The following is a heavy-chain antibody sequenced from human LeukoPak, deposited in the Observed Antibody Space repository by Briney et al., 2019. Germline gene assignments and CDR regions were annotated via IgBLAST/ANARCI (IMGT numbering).Heavy chain of an antibody. J-gene: IGHJ6*02. D-gene: IGHD6-6*01. Sequence: SETLSLTCAVYGGSFSGYYWSWIRQPPGKGLEWIGEINHSGSTNYNPSLKSRVTISVDTSKNQFSLKLSSVTAADTAVYYCARASYSSYVTPYYYGMDVWGQGTTVTVSS. CDR1: GGSFSGYY. CDR2: INHSGST. CDR3: ARASYSSYVTPYYYGMDV. V-gene: IGHV4-34*01.